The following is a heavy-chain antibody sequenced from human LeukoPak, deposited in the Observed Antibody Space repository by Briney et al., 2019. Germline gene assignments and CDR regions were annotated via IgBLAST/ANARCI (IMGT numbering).Heavy chain of an antibody. D-gene: IGHD3-22*01. CDR2: INWNGGST. CDR1: GFTFDDFA. V-gene: IGHV3-20*04. J-gene: IGHJ4*02. CDR3: ARGYSDSSAYTKGY. Sequence: PGGSLRLSCAASGFTFDDFAMSWVRQAPGKGLEWVSGINWNGGSTGYADSVKGRFTISRDNAKNSLYLQMNSLRAEDTAVYYCARGYSDSSAYTKGYWGQGTLVTVSS.